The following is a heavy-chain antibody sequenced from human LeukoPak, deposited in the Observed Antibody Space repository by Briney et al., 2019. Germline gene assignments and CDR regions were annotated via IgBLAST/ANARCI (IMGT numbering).Heavy chain of an antibody. D-gene: IGHD4-17*01. Sequence: GESLKISCKGSGYSFTTYWIAWVRPMPGKGLEWMGIIYPGDSDTRYSPSFQGQVTISADKSISTAYLQWSSLKASDTAMYYCARVSRDYGDYSYYFDYWGQGTLVTVSS. V-gene: IGHV5-51*01. CDR3: ARVSRDYGDYSYYFDY. J-gene: IGHJ4*02. CDR1: GYSFTTYW. CDR2: IYPGDSDT.